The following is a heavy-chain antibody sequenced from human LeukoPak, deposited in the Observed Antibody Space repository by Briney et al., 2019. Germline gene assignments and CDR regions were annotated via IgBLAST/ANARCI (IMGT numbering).Heavy chain of an antibody. J-gene: IGHJ3*02. V-gene: IGHV4-4*07. CDR1: GGSISSYY. D-gene: IGHD3-22*01. CDR2: IYTSGST. Sequence: SETLSLTCTVSGGSISSYYWSWIRQPAGKGLEWIGRIYTSGSTNYNPSLKSRVTMSVDTSKNQFSLKLSSVTAADTAVYYCARQGYYDSSGYYYEYAFDIWGQGTMVTVSS. CDR3: ARQGYYDSSGYYYEYAFDI.